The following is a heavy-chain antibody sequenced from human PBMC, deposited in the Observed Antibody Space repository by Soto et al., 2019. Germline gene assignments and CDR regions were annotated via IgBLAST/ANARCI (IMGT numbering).Heavy chain of an antibody. J-gene: IGHJ4*02. V-gene: IGHV4-39*01. CDR3: ARLPGYYDFWSGYYTQYYFDY. Sequence: SETLSLTCTVSGGSISSSSYYWGWIRQPPGKGLEWIGSIYYSGSTYYNPSLKSRVTISVDTSKNQSSLKLSSVTAADTAVYYCARLPGYYDFWSGYYTQYYFDYWGQGTLVTVSS. D-gene: IGHD3-3*01. CDR2: IYYSGST. CDR1: GGSISSSSYY.